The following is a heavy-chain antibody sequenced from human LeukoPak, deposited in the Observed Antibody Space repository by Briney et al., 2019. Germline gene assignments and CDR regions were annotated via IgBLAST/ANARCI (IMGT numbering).Heavy chain of an antibody. J-gene: IGHJ5*02. Sequence: GGSLRLSCAASGFTFSNAWMAWVRQVPGKGLEWLGRIKSKTDGETADYAAPVRGRFFISRDDRKDTLYVEINSLKTEGAGIYYCTIVLRPYRGSGYRNWFDPWGRGTLVTVSS. D-gene: IGHD3-22*01. CDR3: TIVLRPYRGSGYRNWFDP. CDR2: IKSKTDGETA. V-gene: IGHV3-15*01. CDR1: GFTFSNAW.